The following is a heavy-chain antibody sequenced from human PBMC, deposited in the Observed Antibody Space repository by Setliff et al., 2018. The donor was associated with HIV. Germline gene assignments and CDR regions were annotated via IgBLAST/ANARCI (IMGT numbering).Heavy chain of an antibody. J-gene: IGHJ4*02. CDR3: AKDSSPSWSPFDY. CDR1: GFTFSSYA. D-gene: IGHD6-13*01. V-gene: IGHV3-30*02. CDR2: IWYDGSNT. Sequence: PGGSLRLSCAASGFTFSSYAMHWVRQAPGKGLEWVAVIWYDGSNTHYADSVKGRFTISRGNSRNTLYLYMSSLRPEDTAVYYCAKDSSPSWSPFDYWGQGTLVTSPQ.